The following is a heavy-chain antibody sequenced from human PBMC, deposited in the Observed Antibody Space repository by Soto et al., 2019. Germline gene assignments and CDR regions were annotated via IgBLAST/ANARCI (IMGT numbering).Heavy chain of an antibody. CDR2: ISHTGST. V-gene: IGHV4-59*01. J-gene: IGHJ4*02. D-gene: IGHD6-19*01. CDR3: ARSYNSGWPPNFND. CDR1: GGSISRYH. Sequence: SETLSLTCTVSGGSISRYHWSWIRQPPGKGLDWIGYISHTGSTNYNPSLKSRVTISVDTSKNQFSLNLRSVTAADMAVYYCARSYNSGWPPNFNDWGQGTLVTVSS.